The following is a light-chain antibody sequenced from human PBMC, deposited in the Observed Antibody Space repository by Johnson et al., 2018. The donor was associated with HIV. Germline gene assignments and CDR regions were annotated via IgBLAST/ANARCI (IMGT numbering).Light chain of an antibody. CDR3: GTWDSSLSAG. Sequence: QAVLTQPPSVSAAPGQKVTLSCSGSSSNIGSNYVSWYQQLPGTAPKLLIYDNNKRPSGIPDRFSGSKSGTSATLGITGLQTGDEADYYCGTWDSSLSAGFGTGTKVTVL. CDR1: SSNIGSNY. V-gene: IGLV1-51*01. J-gene: IGLJ1*01. CDR2: DNN.